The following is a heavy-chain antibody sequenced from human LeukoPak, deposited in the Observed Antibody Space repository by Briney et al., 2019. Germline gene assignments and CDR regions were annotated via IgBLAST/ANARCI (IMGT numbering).Heavy chain of an antibody. J-gene: IGHJ4*02. CDR1: GFTFSSYA. CDR2: ISYDGSNK. V-gene: IGHV3-30-3*01. CDR3: AKEWQTFGIVVVVAAGFDY. D-gene: IGHD2-15*01. Sequence: PGGSLRLSCAASGFTFSSYAMHWVRQAPGKGLEWVAVISYDGSNKYYADSVKGRFTISRDNSKNTLYLQMNSLRAEDTAVYYCAKEWQTFGIVVVVAAGFDYWGQGTLVTVSS.